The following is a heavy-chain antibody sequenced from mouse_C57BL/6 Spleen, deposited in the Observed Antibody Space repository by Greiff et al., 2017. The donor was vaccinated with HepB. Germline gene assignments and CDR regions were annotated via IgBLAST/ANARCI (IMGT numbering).Heavy chain of an antibody. CDR3: ARSNWHYFDY. CDR1: GFTFSDYG. J-gene: IGHJ2*01. CDR2: ISSGSSTI. V-gene: IGHV5-17*01. D-gene: IGHD4-1*02. Sequence: EVKLVESGGGLVKPGGSLKLSCAASGFTFSDYGMHWVRQAPEKGLEWVAYISSGSSTIYYADTVKGRFTISRDNAKNTLFLQMTSLRSEDTAMYYCARSNWHYFDYWGQGTTLTVSS.